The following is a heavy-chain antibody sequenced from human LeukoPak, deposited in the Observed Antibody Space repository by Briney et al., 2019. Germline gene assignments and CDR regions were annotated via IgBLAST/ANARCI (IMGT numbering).Heavy chain of an antibody. CDR3: AREAGYGDFDY. CDR2: ISYDGSNK. V-gene: IGHV3-30*03. CDR1: GFTFSSYG. D-gene: IGHD4-17*01. J-gene: IGHJ4*02. Sequence: PGGSLRLSCAASGFTFSSYGMHWVRQAPGKGLEWVAVISYDGSNKYYADSVKGRFTISRDNSKNTLYLQMNSLRAEDTAVYYCAREAGYGDFDYWGQGTLVTVSS.